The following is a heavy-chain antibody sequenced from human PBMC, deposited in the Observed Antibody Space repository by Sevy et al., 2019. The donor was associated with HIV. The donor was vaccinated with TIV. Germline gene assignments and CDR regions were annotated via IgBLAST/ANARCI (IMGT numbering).Heavy chain of an antibody. CDR1: GFTFSSYS. J-gene: IGHJ4*01. V-gene: IGHV3-21*01. D-gene: IGHD6-13*01. Sequence: GGSLRLSCAASGFTFSSYSMNWIRQAPGKGLEWVSSISSSSSYIYYADSVKGRFTISRDNAKNSLYLQMNSLRAEDTAVYYCARDEEYISSPDYWGHGTLVTVSS. CDR3: ARDEEYISSPDY. CDR2: ISSSSSYI.